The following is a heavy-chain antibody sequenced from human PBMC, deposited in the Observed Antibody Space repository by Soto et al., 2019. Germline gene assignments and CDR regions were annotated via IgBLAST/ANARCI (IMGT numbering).Heavy chain of an antibody. V-gene: IGHV4-34*01. CDR3: ARDERYSSSWYYYYYGMDV. CDR2: TNHRAST. J-gene: IGHJ6*02. Sequence: SETLSLTCAVYWGSYSGYYRSWLRQQPAKGLWWSGKTNHRASTNYNPSLKSRVSISVDTSKKQFYLKMSSVTDADTAVCYCARDERYSSSWYYYYYGMDVWGQGTTVT. CDR1: WGSYSGYY. D-gene: IGHD6-13*01.